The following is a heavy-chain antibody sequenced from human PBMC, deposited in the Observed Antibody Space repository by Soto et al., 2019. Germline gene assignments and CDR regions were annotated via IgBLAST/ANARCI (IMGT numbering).Heavy chain of an antibody. CDR3: ARDQHSSGYYAS. V-gene: IGHV1-8*01. CDR2: MNPNSGNT. D-gene: IGHD3-22*01. Sequence: QVQLVQSGAEVKKPGASVKVSCKASGYTFTSYDINWVRQATGQGLEWMGWMNPNSGNTGYEQKFQGRVTMTRNTSIRTPYMEMSSLRSEDTAVYYCARDQHSSGYYASWGQGTLVTVSS. CDR1: GYTFTSYD. J-gene: IGHJ5*02.